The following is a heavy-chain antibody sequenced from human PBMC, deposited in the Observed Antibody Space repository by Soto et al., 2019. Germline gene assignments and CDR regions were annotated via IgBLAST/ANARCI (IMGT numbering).Heavy chain of an antibody. D-gene: IGHD6-6*01. CDR3: ARGLEYSSSSPGDYYYYYMDV. CDR1: GFTVSSNY. Sequence: EVQLVESGGGLVQPGGSLRLSCAASGFTVSSNYMSWVRQAPGKGLEWVSVIYSGGSTYYADSVKGRFTISRDNSKNTPYLQMNSLRADDTAVYYCARGLEYSSSSPGDYYYYYMDVWGKGTTVTVSS. V-gene: IGHV3-66*01. CDR2: IYSGGST. J-gene: IGHJ6*03.